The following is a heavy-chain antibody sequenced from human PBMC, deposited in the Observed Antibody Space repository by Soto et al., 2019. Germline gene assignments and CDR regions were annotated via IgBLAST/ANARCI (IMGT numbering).Heavy chain of an antibody. Sequence: GFLRLSCVVSGFTSSCYWMTLVRQAPGKGLEWVANINQDGSEKYYVDSVKGRFTISRDNAKNSLYLQMNSLRAEDTAIYYCARDYSNPRGRFDPWGQGTLVTVSS. D-gene: IGHD4-4*01. CDR3: ARDYSNPRGRFDP. CDR2: INQDGSEK. V-gene: IGHV3-7*01. CDR1: GFTSSCYW. J-gene: IGHJ5*02.